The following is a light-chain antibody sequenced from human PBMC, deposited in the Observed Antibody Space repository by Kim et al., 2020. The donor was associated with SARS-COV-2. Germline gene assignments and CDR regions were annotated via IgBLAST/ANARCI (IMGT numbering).Light chain of an antibody. CDR3: QSYDSSNLNWV. Sequence: VTISCTGSSGSIASNDVEWYQQRPGSAPTAVIYEDNQRPSGVPDLFSGSIDSSSNSASLTISGLKTEDEADYYCQSYDSSNLNWVFGGGTQLTVL. CDR1: SGSIASND. J-gene: IGLJ3*02. V-gene: IGLV6-57*02. CDR2: EDN.